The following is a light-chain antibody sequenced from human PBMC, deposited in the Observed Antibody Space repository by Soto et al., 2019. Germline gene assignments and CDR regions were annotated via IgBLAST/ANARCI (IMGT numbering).Light chain of an antibody. CDR3: QSYDTSLRSYV. V-gene: IGLV1-40*01. CDR1: SSNIGADYH. J-gene: IGLJ1*01. Sequence: QAVVTQPPSVSGAPGQRVSIFCSGSSSNIGADYHVHWYQQFPGTAPRLLIYGDTNRPSRVPGRFSGSKSDTSASLVITGLQAEDEADYYCQSYDTSLRSYVFGAGTKLTVL. CDR2: GDT.